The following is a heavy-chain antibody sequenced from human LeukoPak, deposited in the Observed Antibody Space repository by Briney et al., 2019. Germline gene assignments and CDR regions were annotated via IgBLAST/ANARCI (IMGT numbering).Heavy chain of an antibody. CDR3: ARFGAPQWPGAPLGINGFDI. V-gene: IGHV1-2*02. Sequence: GASVKVSCKASGYSFTGYYLNWVRQAPGQGLEWMGWINSDSGNTKYAQKFQGRVTMTRDTSISTAYMEVISLRSDDTAVYFCARFGAPQWPGAPLGINGFDIWGQGTMVTVS. CDR1: GYSFTGYY. CDR2: INSDSGNT. J-gene: IGHJ3*02. D-gene: IGHD3-10*01.